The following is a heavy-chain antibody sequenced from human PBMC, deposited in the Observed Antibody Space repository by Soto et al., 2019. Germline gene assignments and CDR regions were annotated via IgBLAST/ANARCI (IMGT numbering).Heavy chain of an antibody. Sequence: QVQLQESGPGLVKPSQTLSLTCTVSGGSISSGGYYWSWIRQHPGKGLEWIGYIYYSGSTYYNPSLKSRLTISVDTSKNKFSLKLSSVTAADTAVYYCVRGDPYGADGREDDYWGKGTLVTVSS. CDR2: IYYSGST. J-gene: IGHJ4*02. D-gene: IGHD4-17*01. V-gene: IGHV4-31*03. CDR1: GGSISSGGYY. CDR3: VRGDPYGADGREDDY.